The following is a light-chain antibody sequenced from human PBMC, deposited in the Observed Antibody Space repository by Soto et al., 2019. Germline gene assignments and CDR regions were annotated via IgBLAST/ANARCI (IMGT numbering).Light chain of an antibody. V-gene: IGLV2-14*01. CDR1: SSDIGAYDY. CDR2: EVN. CDR3: SSYTGGSTSYV. Sequence: QSALTQPASLSGSPGQSITISCTGTSSDIGAYDYVSWFQQHPGKAPKLMISEVNNRPSGVSNRFSGSKSGNTAYLTISGLQVEDEADYYCSSYTGGSTSYVFGTGTKLTVL. J-gene: IGLJ1*01.